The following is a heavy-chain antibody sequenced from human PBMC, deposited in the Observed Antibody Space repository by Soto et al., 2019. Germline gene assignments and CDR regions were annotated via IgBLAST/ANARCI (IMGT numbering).Heavy chain of an antibody. CDR2: INHSGST. D-gene: IGHD3-3*01. V-gene: IGHV4-34*01. Sequence: PSETLSLTCAVYGGSFSGYYWSWIRQPPGKGLEWIGEINHSGSTNYNPSLKSRVTISVDTSKNQFSLKLSSVTAADTAVYYCATKTSVGVVIGHPVADHCAHRTLV. CDR1: GGSFSGYY. CDR3: ATKTSVGVVIGHPVADH. J-gene: IGHJ4*01.